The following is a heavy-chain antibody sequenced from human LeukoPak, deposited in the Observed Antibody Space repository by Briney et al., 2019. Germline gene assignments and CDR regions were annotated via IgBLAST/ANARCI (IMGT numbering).Heavy chain of an antibody. CDR3: AKTRPYQLLYYFDY. V-gene: IGHV3-30*18. CDR1: GFTFSSYG. J-gene: IGHJ4*02. CDR2: ISYDGSNK. D-gene: IGHD2-2*02. Sequence: GGSLRLSCAASGFTFSSYGMHWVRQAPGKGPEWVAVISYDGSNKYYADSVKGRFTISRDNSKNTLYLQMNSLRAEDTAVYYCAKTRPYQLLYYFDYWGQGTLVTVSS.